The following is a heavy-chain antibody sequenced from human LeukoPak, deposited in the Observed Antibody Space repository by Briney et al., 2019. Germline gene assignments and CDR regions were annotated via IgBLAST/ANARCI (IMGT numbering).Heavy chain of an antibody. CDR1: GYTFTGYY. D-gene: IGHD6-19*01. Sequence: ASVKVSCKASGYTFTGYYMHWVRQAPGQGLEWMGWISAYNGNTNYAQKLQGRVTMTTDTSTSTAYMELRSLRSDDTAVYYCARVPYSSLDYWGQGTLVTVSS. J-gene: IGHJ4*02. V-gene: IGHV1-18*04. CDR2: ISAYNGNT. CDR3: ARVPYSSLDY.